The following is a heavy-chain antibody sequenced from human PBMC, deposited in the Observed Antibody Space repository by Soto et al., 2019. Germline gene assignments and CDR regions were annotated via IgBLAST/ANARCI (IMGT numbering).Heavy chain of an antibody. Sequence: QVQLVQSGAEVRKPGSSVKVSCQSFGGSFSSYAFSWVRQASGQGLAWMGGLIVILGTTDYAQKFKGRGTFTADAGTSTAYMEVSSLESEDTAIYYCASGYYDSSGYSIDYWGQGTQVTVSS. J-gene: IGHJ4*02. CDR3: ASGYYDSSGYSIDY. CDR2: LIVILGTT. CDR1: GGSFSSYA. D-gene: IGHD3-22*01. V-gene: IGHV1-69*01.